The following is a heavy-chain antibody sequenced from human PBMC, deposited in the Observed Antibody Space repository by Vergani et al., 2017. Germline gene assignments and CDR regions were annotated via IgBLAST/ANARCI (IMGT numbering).Heavy chain of an antibody. CDR2: IWYDGSNK. Sequence: QVQLVESGGGVVQPGRSLRLSCAASGFTFSSYGMHWVRQAPGKGLEWVAVIWYDGSNKYYADSVKGRFTISRDNAKNSLYLQMNSLRAEDTAVYYCARGWYGSGSYHDYYYYGMDVWGQGTTVTVSS. J-gene: IGHJ6*02. V-gene: IGHV3-33*01. D-gene: IGHD3-10*01. CDR1: GFTFSSYG. CDR3: ARGWYGSGSYHDYYYYGMDV.